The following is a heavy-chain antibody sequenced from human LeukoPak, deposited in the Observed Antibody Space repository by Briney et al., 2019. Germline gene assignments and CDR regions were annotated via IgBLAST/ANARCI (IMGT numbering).Heavy chain of an antibody. V-gene: IGHV1-3*01. J-gene: IGHJ5*02. Sequence: GASVKVSCKASGYTFTSYAMHWVRQAPGQRLEWMGWINAGNGNTKYSQKFQGRVTITRDTSASTAYMELSSLRSEDTAVYYCARDRYYDFAGLWWFDPWGQGTLVTVSS. D-gene: IGHD3-3*01. CDR2: INAGNGNT. CDR3: ARDRYYDFAGLWWFDP. CDR1: GYTFTSYA.